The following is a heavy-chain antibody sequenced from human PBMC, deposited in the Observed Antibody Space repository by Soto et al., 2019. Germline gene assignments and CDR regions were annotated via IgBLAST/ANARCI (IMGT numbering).Heavy chain of an antibody. CDR1: GDSISSYY. V-gene: IGHV4-59*12. J-gene: IGHJ4*02. Sequence: SETLSLTCSVSGDSISSYYWNWIRQPPGKGLEWIGYVYFSGNTKYNPSLKNRVTISVDKSKNQFSLKLTSVTAADTAVYYCVSSLNYDFWRDGGRHFYFDYWGRGTLVTVSS. CDR3: VSSLNYDFWRDGGRHFYFDY. CDR2: VYFSGNT. D-gene: IGHD3-3*01.